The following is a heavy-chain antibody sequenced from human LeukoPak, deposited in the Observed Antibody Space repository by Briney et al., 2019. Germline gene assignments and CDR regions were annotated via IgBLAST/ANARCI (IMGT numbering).Heavy chain of an antibody. V-gene: IGHV3-64*01. CDR1: GFSFNTYA. D-gene: IGHD5-24*01. J-gene: IGHJ4*02. CDR2: ISSNGDST. Sequence: GGSLRLSCAASGFSFNTYAMRWARQAPGKGLEYVSAISSNGDSTYYANSVKGRFTISRDNSKKTLFLQMGSLRAEDMAVYYCVRDSGGDAYNDYFDSWGQGTLVTVSS. CDR3: VRDSGGDAYNDYFDS.